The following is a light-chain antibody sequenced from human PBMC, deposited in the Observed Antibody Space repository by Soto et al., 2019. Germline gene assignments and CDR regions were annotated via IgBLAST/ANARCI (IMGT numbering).Light chain of an antibody. CDR1: ESVSTN. CDR3: QQYNNWPPT. V-gene: IGKV3-15*01. J-gene: IGKJ1*01. Sequence: EIVLAQCPGTLSVSPGERATLSFRASESVSTNLAWYQQKNGQAPRLLIYGVSTGATGIPARFSGRGYGTEFNLTISSLQSEDFAVYYCQQYNNWPPTFGQGTKVDIK. CDR2: GVS.